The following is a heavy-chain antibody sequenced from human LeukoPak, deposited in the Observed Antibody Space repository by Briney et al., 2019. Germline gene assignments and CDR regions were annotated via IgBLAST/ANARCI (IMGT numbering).Heavy chain of an antibody. CDR3: ATDGAGFDT. Sequence: GGSLRLSCAASGFTFNDYYMSWIRQAPGKGLEWLSYINIGGTNTHYADSVKGQFTISRDNAKKSLYLEMNNLRAEDTAVYYCATDGAGFDTWGQGVLVTVSS. CDR2: INIGGTNT. J-gene: IGHJ5*02. CDR1: GFTFNDYY. V-gene: IGHV3-11*01.